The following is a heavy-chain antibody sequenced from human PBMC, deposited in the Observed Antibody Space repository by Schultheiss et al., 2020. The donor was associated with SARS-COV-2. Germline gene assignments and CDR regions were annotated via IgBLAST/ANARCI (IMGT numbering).Heavy chain of an antibody. CDR3: AKAGPYCGGDCYSGYFDY. CDR1: GFTFSSYA. V-gene: IGHV3-73*01. Sequence: GGSLRLSCAASGFTFSSYAMHWVRQASGKGLEWVGRIRSKANSYATAYAASVKGRFTISRDNSKNTLYLQMNSLRAEDTAVYYCAKAGPYCGGDCYSGYFDYWGQGTLVTVSS. D-gene: IGHD2-21*01. J-gene: IGHJ4*02. CDR2: IRSKANSYAT.